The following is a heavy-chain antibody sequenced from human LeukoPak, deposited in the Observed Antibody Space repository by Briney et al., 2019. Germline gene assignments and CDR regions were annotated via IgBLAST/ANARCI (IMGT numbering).Heavy chain of an antibody. CDR2: INHSGST. Sequence: SETLSLTCTVSGGSISSSYYYWGWIRQPPGKGLEWIGEINHSGSTNYNPSLKSRVTISVDTSKNQFSLKLSSVTAADTAAYYCASLMPYSSGWHFDYWGQGTLVTVSS. J-gene: IGHJ4*02. CDR3: ASLMPYSSGWHFDY. D-gene: IGHD6-19*01. V-gene: IGHV4-39*07. CDR1: GGSISSSYYY.